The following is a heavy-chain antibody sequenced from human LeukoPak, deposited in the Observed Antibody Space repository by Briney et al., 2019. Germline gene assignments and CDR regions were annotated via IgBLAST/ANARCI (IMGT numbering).Heavy chain of an antibody. CDR3: ASNSFDYYGSGSYSVDY. CDR2: INHRGST. CDR1: GGSFSGYY. V-gene: IGHV4-34*01. D-gene: IGHD3-10*01. Sequence: SETLSLTCAVYGGSFSGYYWSWIRQPPGKGLEWIGEINHRGSTNYNPSLKSRVTMSIDTSKNQFSLKLSSVTAADTAVYYCASNSFDYYGSGSYSVDYWGQGTLVTVSS. J-gene: IGHJ4*02.